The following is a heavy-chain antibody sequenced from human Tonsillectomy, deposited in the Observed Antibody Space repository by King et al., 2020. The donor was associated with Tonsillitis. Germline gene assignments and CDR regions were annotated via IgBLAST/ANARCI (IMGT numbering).Heavy chain of an antibody. CDR2: ISYDGSSK. Sequence: QLVQSGGGVVQPGRSLRLSCAASGFTFSHYGMHWVRQAPDKGLEWVTIISYDGSSKYYEDSVKGRFTISRDNSKNMLYLQMNSLRAEDTAVYYCARDSGCETVYYFDYWGQGILVTVSS. V-gene: IGHV3-33*01. D-gene: IGHD2-8*01. CDR1: GFTFSHYG. CDR3: ARDSGCETVYYFDY. J-gene: IGHJ4*02.